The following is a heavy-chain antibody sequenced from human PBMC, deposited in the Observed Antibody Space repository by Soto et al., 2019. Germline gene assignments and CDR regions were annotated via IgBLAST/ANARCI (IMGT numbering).Heavy chain of an antibody. V-gene: IGHV1-2*02. CDR1: GYIFSDYY. D-gene: IGHD1-1*01. CDR2: IDPRNGGT. CDR3: ARVLYRNVINE. Sequence: QVQLVQSVSDVKKPGASFTVSCKASGYIFSDYYIHWVRQAPGQGLEWMGWIDPRNGGTKYAQKFQDRRTMTTDTSTSTAFLELRSRRLDDTAVFFCARVLYRNVINEWGQGTLVTVSS. J-gene: IGHJ4*02.